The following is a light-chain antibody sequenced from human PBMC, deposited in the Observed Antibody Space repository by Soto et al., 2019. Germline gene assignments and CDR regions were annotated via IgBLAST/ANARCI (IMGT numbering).Light chain of an antibody. Sequence: QSVLTQPPSASGTPGQRVTLTCSGGGSNIGGNAVNWYQQLPGTAPQLLIYINNQRPSGVPDRFSGSKSGTSASLAISGLQSEDEAHYYCAAWDDGLNGVVFGGGTQLTVL. J-gene: IGLJ7*01. CDR3: AAWDDGLNGVV. CDR1: GSNIGGNA. V-gene: IGLV1-44*01. CDR2: INN.